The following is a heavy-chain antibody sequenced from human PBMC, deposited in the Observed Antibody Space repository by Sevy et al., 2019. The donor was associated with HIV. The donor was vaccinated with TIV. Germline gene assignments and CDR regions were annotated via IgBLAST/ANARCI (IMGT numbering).Heavy chain of an antibody. J-gene: IGHJ4*01. CDR2: IGVYNGNS. CDR1: GYTFSSNG. D-gene: IGHD3-10*01. Sequence: ASVKVSCKASGYTFSSNGIAWVRQAPGQGLQWMGWIGVYNGNSKYAQNLQDRLTMTTDTSTSTAYMELKSLRSDDTAVYYCARVPTCYFGSGTYFDYWGHGTLVTVSS. V-gene: IGHV1-18*01. CDR3: ARVPTCYFGSGTYFDY.